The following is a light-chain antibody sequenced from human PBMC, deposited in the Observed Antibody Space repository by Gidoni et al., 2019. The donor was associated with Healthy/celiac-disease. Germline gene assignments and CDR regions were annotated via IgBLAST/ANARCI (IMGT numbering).Light chain of an antibody. Sequence: ASFLPVTLALPAGKCVRTTRSPVLSVRITYLALFHQRPGQAPRRLIYGVSNRATGVPDRFSGSGSDTDFTLKISRVEAEDVGIYYCQQGARSPYTFGQGTKLDIK. V-gene: IGKV2-30*01. CDR2: GVS. CDR1: RSPVLSVRITY. J-gene: IGKJ2*01. CDR3: QQGARSPYT.